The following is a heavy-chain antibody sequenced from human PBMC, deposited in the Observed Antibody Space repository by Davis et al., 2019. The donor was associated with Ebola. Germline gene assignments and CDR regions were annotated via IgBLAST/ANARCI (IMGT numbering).Heavy chain of an antibody. V-gene: IGHV3-23*01. J-gene: IGHJ6*02. CDR1: GFIFSSYV. D-gene: IGHD2-21*01. CDR2: LGTSADT. CDR3: VRDCGALCSYYYAMDV. Sequence: GESLKISCAASGFIFSSYVMSWVRQAPGKGLEWVSTLGTSADTYYADSVKGRFTISRDNSKNTLYLQMNGLRAEDTAVYYCVRDCGALCSYYYAMDVWGQGATVTVSS.